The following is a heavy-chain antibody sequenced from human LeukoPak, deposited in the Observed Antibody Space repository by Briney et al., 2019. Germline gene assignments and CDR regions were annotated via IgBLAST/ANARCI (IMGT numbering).Heavy chain of an antibody. CDR3: AKHGFGVFEGY. V-gene: IGHV3-53*01. D-gene: IGHD3-10*01. Sequence: GGSLRLSCAASGFTVSSNYMSWVRQAPGKGLEWVSVIYSGGRTYYADSVKGRFTISRDNSKNTLYLQMNSLRAEDTAVYYCAKHGFGVFEGYWGQGTLVTVSS. J-gene: IGHJ4*02. CDR2: IYSGGRT. CDR1: GFTVSSNY.